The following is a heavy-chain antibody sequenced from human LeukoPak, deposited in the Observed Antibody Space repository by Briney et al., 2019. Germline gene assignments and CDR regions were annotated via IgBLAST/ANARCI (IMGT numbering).Heavy chain of an antibody. CDR2: LKQGEGEE. D-gene: IGHD3-10*01. V-gene: IGHV3-7*01. CDR3: ARLSGI. J-gene: IGHJ3*02. Sequence: PGGSLRLSCAASGFIFSTYWMTWVRQAPGKGLEWVATLKQGEGEEYYVDSVRGRFTISRDNAKNSVYLQMNTLRAEDTAVYYCARLSGIWGQGTMVTVSS. CDR1: GFIFSTYW.